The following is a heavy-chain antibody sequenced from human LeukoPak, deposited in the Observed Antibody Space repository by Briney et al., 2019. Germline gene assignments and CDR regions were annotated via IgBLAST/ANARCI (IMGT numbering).Heavy chain of an antibody. CDR1: GASISSYY. J-gene: IGHJ5*02. V-gene: IGHV4-59*01. CDR3: ARGTIFGVATNWFDP. D-gene: IGHD3-3*01. Sequence: SETLSLTCTVSGASISSYYWSWIRQPPGKGLESIGYVSYSGSTNYNPSLKSRVIILVDTSKNQFSLKLSSVTAADTAVYYCARGTIFGVATNWFDPWGQGTLVTVSS. CDR2: VSYSGST.